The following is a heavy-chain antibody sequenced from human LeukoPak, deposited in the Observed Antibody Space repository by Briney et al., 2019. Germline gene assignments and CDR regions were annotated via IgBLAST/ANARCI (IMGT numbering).Heavy chain of an antibody. CDR1: GGTFSSYA. CDR2: IIPIFGTA. J-gene: IGHJ6*02. CDR3: ASAGKNYDFWSGYYQNYYYYGMDV. Sequence: GASVKVSCKASGGTFSSYATSWVRQAPGQGLEWMGGIIPIFGTANYAQKFQGRVTITADESTSTAYMELSSLRSEDTAVYYCASAGKNYDFWSGYYQNYYYYGMDVWGQGTTVTVSS. D-gene: IGHD3-3*01. V-gene: IGHV1-69*13.